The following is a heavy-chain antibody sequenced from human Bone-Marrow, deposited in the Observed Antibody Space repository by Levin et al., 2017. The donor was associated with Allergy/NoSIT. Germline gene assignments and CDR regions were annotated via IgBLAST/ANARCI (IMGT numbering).Heavy chain of an antibody. V-gene: IGHV1-46*01. CDR2: LNPNGGTT. D-gene: IGHD2-2*01. J-gene: IGHJ4*02. Sequence: GASVKVSCKASGYTFINYYMHWVRQAPGQGLEWMGILNPNGGTTTSAEMFQGRVSMTRDTSTSTVYMELSSLRSEDTAVYFCAREVANCTSPKCDDGFDYWGQGTPVTVSS. CDR1: GYTFINYY. CDR3: AREVANCTSPKCDDGFDY.